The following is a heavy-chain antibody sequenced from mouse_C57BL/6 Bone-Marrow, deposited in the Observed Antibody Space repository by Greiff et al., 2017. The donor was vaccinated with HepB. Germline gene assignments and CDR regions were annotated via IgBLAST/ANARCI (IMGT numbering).Heavy chain of an antibody. J-gene: IGHJ3*01. D-gene: IGHD2-1*01. V-gene: IGHV1-81*01. CDR3: AAMVTTIFAY. CDR2: IYPRSGNT. Sequence: VHLVESGAELARPGASVKLSCKASGYTFTSYGISWVKQRTGQGLEWIGEIYPRSGNTYYNEKFKGKATLTADKSSSTAYMELRSLTSEDSAVYFWAAMVTTIFAYWGQGTLVTVSA. CDR1: GYTFTSYG.